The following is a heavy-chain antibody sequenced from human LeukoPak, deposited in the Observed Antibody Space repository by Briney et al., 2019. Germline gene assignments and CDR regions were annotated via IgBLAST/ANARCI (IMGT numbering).Heavy chain of an antibody. Sequence: EASAKVSCKASGYTFTSYDINWVRQATGQGLEWMGWMNPNSGNTGYAQKFQGRVTMTRNTSISTAYMELSSLRSEDTAVYYCARHPSGYGPFYYYYGMDVWGQGTTVTVSS. CDR3: ARHPSGYGPFYYYYGMDV. CDR2: MNPNSGNT. D-gene: IGHD5-18*01. CDR1: GYTFTSYD. V-gene: IGHV1-8*01. J-gene: IGHJ6*02.